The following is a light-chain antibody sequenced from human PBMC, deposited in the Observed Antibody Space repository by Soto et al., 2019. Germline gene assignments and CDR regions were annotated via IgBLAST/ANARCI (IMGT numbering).Light chain of an antibody. Sequence: AIQMTQSRSSLSASVGDRVIITCRASQAIRNDLGWYQQKPGKAPKLLIYTASTLQSGVPSRFSGSGSGADFTLTIRSLQPEDSATYYCLHDYSYPRTFGQGTKVDIK. V-gene: IGKV1-6*01. CDR2: TAS. CDR1: QAIRND. CDR3: LHDYSYPRT. J-gene: IGKJ1*01.